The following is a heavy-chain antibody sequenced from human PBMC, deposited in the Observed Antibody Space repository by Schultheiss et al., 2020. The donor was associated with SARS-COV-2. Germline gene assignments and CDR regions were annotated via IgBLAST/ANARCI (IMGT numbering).Heavy chain of an antibody. Sequence: GGSLRLSCAASGFTFTSYGMHWVRQAPGKGLEWVALIWYDGSYKYYADSVKGRFTISRDNSKNTLYLQMNSLRAEDTAVYYCAREREDIVVVPAAMGNWFDPWGQGTLVTVSS. D-gene: IGHD2-2*01. V-gene: IGHV3-33*01. CDR2: IWYDGSYK. CDR1: GFTFTSYG. J-gene: IGHJ5*02. CDR3: AREREDIVVVPAAMGNWFDP.